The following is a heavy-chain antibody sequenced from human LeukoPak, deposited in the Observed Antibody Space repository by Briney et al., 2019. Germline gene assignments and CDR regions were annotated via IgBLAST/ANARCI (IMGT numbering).Heavy chain of an antibody. V-gene: IGHV1-69*01. CDR2: IIPIFGTA. J-gene: IGHJ4*02. CDR1: GGTFSSYA. CDR3: ARTLGYCSSTSCYWDY. D-gene: IGHD2-2*01. Sequence: SVKVSCKASGGTFSSYANSWVRQAPGQGLEWMGGIIPIFGTANYAQKFQGRVTITADESTSTAYMELSSLRSDGTAEDYVARTLGYCSSTSCYWDYWGQGTLVTVSS.